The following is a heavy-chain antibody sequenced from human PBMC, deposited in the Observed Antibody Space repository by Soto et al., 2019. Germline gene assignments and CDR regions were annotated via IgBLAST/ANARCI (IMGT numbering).Heavy chain of an antibody. CDR1: GGSISKDY. V-gene: IGHV4-59*08. CDR3: AKNWNWGSLVH. D-gene: IGHD7-27*01. Sequence: PSETLSLTCTVSGGSISKDYWILLRQSPGKGLEWIGFIYYGGSTNYNPSLKSRVTISVDTPKNQFSLKLSSVTAADTAVYYCAKNWNWGSLVHWGQGTLVT. J-gene: IGHJ4*02. CDR2: IYYGGST.